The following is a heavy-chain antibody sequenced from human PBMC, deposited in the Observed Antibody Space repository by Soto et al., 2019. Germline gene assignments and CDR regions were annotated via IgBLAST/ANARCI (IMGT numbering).Heavy chain of an antibody. CDR3: AKDYDSSSRHYYYYGMDV. CDR1: GFTFSSYG. D-gene: IGHD6-13*01. CDR2: ISYDGSNK. J-gene: IGHJ6*02. V-gene: IGHV3-30*18. Sequence: GGSLRLSCAASGFTFSSYGMHWVRQAPGKGLEWVAVISYDGSNKYYADSVKGRFTISRDNSKNTLYLQMNSLRAEDTAVYYCAKDYDSSSRHYYYYGMDVWGQGTTVTVSS.